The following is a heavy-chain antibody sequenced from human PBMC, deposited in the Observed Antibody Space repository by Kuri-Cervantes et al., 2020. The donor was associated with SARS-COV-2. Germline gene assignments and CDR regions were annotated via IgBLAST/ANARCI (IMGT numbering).Heavy chain of an antibody. CDR1: GYTFTSSG. CDR2: ISAYNGNT. V-gene: IGHV1-18*01. J-gene: IGHJ6*02. Sequence: ASVKVSCKASGYTFTSSGISWVRQAPGQGLEWMGWISAYNGNTNYAQKLQGRVTMTTDTSTSTAYMELRSLRSDDTAVYYCARMITSGGSWYYYYGMDVWGQGTTVTVSS. CDR3: ARMITSGGSWYYYYGMDV. D-gene: IGHD2-15*01.